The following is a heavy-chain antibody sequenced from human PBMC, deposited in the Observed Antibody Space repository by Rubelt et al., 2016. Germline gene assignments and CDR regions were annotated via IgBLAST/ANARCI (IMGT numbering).Heavy chain of an antibody. D-gene: IGHD3-3*01. V-gene: IGHV1-18*01. CDR3: ARMVNDFWSGYHNWFDP. CDR1: GYTFTSSG. Sequence: QVQLVQSGAAVKKPGASVKVSCKASGYTFTSSGISWVRQAPGQGLAWMGWFSAYNGHTNYAQKLQGRVTSTTATSTSTAYMELRSLRSDDTAVYYCARMVNDFWSGYHNWFDPWGQGTLVTVSS. J-gene: IGHJ5*02. CDR2: FSAYNGHT.